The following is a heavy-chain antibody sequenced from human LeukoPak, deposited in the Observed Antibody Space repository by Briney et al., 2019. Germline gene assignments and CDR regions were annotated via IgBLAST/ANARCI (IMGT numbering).Heavy chain of an antibody. CDR2: ISGSGGST. CDR3: AKDSGYDNYFDY. D-gene: IGHD5-12*01. J-gene: IGHJ4*02. Sequence: GGSLRLSCAASGFTFSSYAMSWVRQAPGKGLEWVSAISGSGGSTYYADSVKGRLTISRGNSKNTLYLQMNSLRAEDTAVYYCAKDSGYDNYFDYWGQGTLVTVSS. CDR1: GFTFSSYA. V-gene: IGHV3-23*01.